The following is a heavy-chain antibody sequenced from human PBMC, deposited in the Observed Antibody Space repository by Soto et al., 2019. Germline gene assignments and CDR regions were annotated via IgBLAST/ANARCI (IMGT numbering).Heavy chain of an antibody. CDR2: ISYDGSKK. Sequence: QVQLVESGGGVVQPGRSLRLSCAASGFPFSSSAMHWVRQAPGKGLEWVAVISYDGSKKYYADSVKGRFTISRDNSKSTLYLKMNSLKAEDTAVYYCARDDDYAIDYWGQATLVTLSS. CDR1: GFPFSSSA. D-gene: IGHD4-17*01. CDR3: ARDDDYAIDY. J-gene: IGHJ4*01. V-gene: IGHV3-30-3*01.